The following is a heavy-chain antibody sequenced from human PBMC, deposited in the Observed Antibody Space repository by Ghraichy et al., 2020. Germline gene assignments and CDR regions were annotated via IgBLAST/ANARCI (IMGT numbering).Heavy chain of an antibody. CDR1: GYTFTSYY. Sequence: ASVKVSCKVSGYTFTSYYFHWVRQAPGQGLEWMGMINPGVGTTRNTQKFQGRVTMTVDTSTSTTYMELSNLRPDDTAVYFCARGCSSCSVDYWGQGTLVTVSS. V-gene: IGHV1-46*03. D-gene: IGHD6-13*01. J-gene: IGHJ4*02. CDR2: INPGVGTT. CDR3: ARGCSSCSVDY.